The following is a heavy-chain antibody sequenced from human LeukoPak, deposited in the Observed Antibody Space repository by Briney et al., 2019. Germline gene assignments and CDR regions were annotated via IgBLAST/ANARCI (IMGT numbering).Heavy chain of an antibody. V-gene: IGHV3-23*01. D-gene: IGHD3-16*01. CDR3: AQSSSMFIGAGLYGMAV. CDR1: GFTFSSYA. J-gene: IGHJ6*02. Sequence: PGGSLRLSCAASGFTFSSYAMSWVRQAPGKGLEWVSTISASGGTTYYADSVKGRFTISRDNSKNTLSLQMNSLRVEDTAVYYCAQSSSMFIGAGLYGMAVWGQGTTVIVSS. CDR2: ISASGGTT.